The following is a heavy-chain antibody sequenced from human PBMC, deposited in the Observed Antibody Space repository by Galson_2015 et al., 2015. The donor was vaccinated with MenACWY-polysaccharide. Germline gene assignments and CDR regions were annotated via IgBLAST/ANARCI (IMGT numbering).Heavy chain of an antibody. D-gene: IGHD4-23*01. J-gene: IGHJ2*01. Sequence: SLRLSCAASGFSFTNAWMSWVRQASGKGLEWVGRIRSKANNYATAYAASMKGRSTISRDDSKNTAHLQMNSLKTEDTAVYYCYRLTGDDGGNIDLWGRGTLVTVSS. CDR1: GFSFTNAW. CDR2: IRSKANNYAT. V-gene: IGHV3-73*01. CDR3: YRLTGDDGGNIDL.